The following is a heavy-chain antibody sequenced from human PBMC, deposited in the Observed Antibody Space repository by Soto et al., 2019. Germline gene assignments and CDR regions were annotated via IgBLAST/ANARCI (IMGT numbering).Heavy chain of an antibody. CDR2: IQYSVEI. CDR3: AISQGASRQWFGP. V-gene: IGHV4-39*01. J-gene: IGHJ5*02. Sequence: QPQLQESGPGLVKPSETLSLTCTVSGDSVTNRDYYWGWIRQPPGKGLEWIGSIQYSVEIHYNTSLASRLSMPIDTSKNQFSLRLSSVTAADTAFYYCAISQGASRQWFGPWGQGTLVTVS. D-gene: IGHD3-3*02. CDR1: GDSVTNRDYY.